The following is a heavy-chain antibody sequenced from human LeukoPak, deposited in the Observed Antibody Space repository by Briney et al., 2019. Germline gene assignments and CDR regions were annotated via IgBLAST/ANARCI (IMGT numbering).Heavy chain of an antibody. D-gene: IGHD3-22*01. V-gene: IGHV4-39*02. CDR2: LYHSGNT. CDR3: ARGYDISAYPLDN. CDR1: GGSISSSSYY. J-gene: IGHJ4*02. Sequence: SETLSLTCTVSGGSISSSSYYWGWIRQPPGRGLEWIGSLYHSGNTYYNPSLKSRVTISVDTSKNHFSLRLGSVTAADTAVYYCARGYDISAYPLDNWGQGTLVTVSS.